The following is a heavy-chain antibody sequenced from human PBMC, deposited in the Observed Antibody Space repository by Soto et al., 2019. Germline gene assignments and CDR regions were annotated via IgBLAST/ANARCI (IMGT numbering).Heavy chain of an antibody. CDR3: ARGGVAFGTHWFDP. V-gene: IGHV3-30*04. Sequence: QVQLVESGGGVVQPGRSLRLSCAASGFTFSNYAMHWVRKAPGKGLEWVAVISFDAYYADSVKGRFTISRDNSKNTLYLQMHSLRAEDTAVYYCARGGVAFGTHWFDPWGQGTLVTVSS. CDR1: GFTFSNYA. CDR2: ISFDA. D-gene: IGHD3-10*01. J-gene: IGHJ5*02.